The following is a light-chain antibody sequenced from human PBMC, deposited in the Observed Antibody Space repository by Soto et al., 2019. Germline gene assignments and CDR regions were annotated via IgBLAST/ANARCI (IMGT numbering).Light chain of an antibody. CDR3: QQYNSIPRT. V-gene: IGKV1-5*01. Sequence: DIPMTQSPSTLSASVGDRVTITCRASQSISSWLAWYQQKPGKAPKLLIYDASSLESGGPSRFSGSGSGTEFTLTLSSLQPDDFATYYCQQYNSIPRTFGQGTKVEIK. CDR1: QSISSW. J-gene: IGKJ1*01. CDR2: DAS.